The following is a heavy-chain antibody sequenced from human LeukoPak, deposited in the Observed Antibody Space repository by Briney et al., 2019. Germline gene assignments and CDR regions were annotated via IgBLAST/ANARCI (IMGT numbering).Heavy chain of an antibody. CDR3: ARRLVATGFSWFDP. CDR2: IYYSGST. J-gene: IGHJ5*02. Sequence: PSETLSLTCTVSGASISSSSYYWGWIRQPPGKGLEWIASIYYSGSTYYNPSLKSRVTISVDTSKNQFSLKLSSVTAADTAVYYCARRLVATGFSWFDPWGQGTLVTVSS. D-gene: IGHD5-12*01. CDR1: GASISSSSYY. V-gene: IGHV4-39*01.